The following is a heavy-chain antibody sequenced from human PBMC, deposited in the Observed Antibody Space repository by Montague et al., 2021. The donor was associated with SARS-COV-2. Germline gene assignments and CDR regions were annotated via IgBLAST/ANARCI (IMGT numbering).Heavy chain of an antibody. D-gene: IGHD3-3*01. CDR1: GGSFAGSS. CDR2: IYYSGAT. Sequence: SDTQSLTCSVGGSFAGSSYNWLRQTPGKGLEWIGEIYYSGATDYNPSLKGRVTISADTSKNEFSLELRSVSAADTAIYYCARGTKPYYDLWLWGQGTLVTVSS. CDR3: ARGTKPYYDLWL. V-gene: IGHV4-34*01. J-gene: IGHJ4*02.